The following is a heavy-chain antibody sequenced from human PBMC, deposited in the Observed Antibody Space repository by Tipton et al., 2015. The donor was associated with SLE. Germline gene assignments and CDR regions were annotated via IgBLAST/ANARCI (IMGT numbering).Heavy chain of an antibody. D-gene: IGHD1/OR15-1a*01. CDR1: GFTCSSYA. Sequence: GFTCSSYALSWVRRAPGKGLEWVSAISGGGGSTYYADFVKGRFSISIDKSKKTLFLQMNSLRVDDTATYYCAKFEKTTDFYLDSWGQGTLVSVSS. V-gene: IGHV3-23*01. CDR2: ISGGGGST. CDR3: AKFEKTTDFYLDS. J-gene: IGHJ4*02.